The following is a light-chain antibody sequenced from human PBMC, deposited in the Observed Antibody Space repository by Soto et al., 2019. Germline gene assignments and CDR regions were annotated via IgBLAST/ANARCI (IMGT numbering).Light chain of an antibody. CDR2: DAY. CDR3: QQRDRWPWT. J-gene: IGKJ2*01. Sequence: ELVFTQSPDTLSLSPGETATLSCRASQSVDRYVAWYQQKLGQAPRLLIYDAYTRATGVAARFTGSGSATDFSLTITSLEPEDVAVYYCQQRDRWPWTFGPGTKVDIK. V-gene: IGKV3-11*01. CDR1: QSVDRY.